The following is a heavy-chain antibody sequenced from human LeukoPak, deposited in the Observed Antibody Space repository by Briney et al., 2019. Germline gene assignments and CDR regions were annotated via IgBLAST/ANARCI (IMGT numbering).Heavy chain of an antibody. D-gene: IGHD3-3*01. CDR1: GGSISSSSYY. V-gene: IGHV4-39*01. Sequence: SDTLSLTCTVSGGSISSSSYYWGWLRQPPGTGLEWLGSIYYSGSTYYNPSLKSRVTISVDTSKNQFSLNLGAVTAADTAVYYCARQPRVDFWSGYYNNWFDRWGQGTLVTVSS. CDR2: IYYSGST. CDR3: ARQPRVDFWSGYYNNWFDR. J-gene: IGHJ5*02.